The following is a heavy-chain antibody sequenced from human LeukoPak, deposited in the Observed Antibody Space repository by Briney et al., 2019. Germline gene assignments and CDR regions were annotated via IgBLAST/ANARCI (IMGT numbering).Heavy chain of an antibody. CDR1: GFTFDDYA. Sequence: PGRSLRLSCAVSGFTFDDYAMHWVRQVPGKGLEWVSGINWNSDSIGYADSVKGRFTTSRDNSKNTLYLQMNSLRAEDTAVYYCARHGTITMVRGRLRYYYMDVWGKGATVTISS. V-gene: IGHV3-9*01. CDR2: INWNSDSI. J-gene: IGHJ6*03. CDR3: ARHGTITMVRGRLRYYYMDV. D-gene: IGHD3-10*01.